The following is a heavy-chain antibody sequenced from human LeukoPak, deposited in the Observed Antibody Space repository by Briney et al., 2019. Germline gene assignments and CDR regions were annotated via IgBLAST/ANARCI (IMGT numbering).Heavy chain of an antibody. Sequence: SETLSLTCTVSGGSISSSSYYWGWIRQPPGKGLEWIGSIYYSGSTYYNPSLKSRVTISVDTSKNQFSLKLSSVTAADTAVYYCARASFSYGSGSYYDYWGQGTLVTVSS. V-gene: IGHV4-39*07. CDR1: GGSISSSSYY. CDR3: ARASFSYGSGSYYDY. CDR2: IYYSGST. J-gene: IGHJ4*02. D-gene: IGHD3-10*01.